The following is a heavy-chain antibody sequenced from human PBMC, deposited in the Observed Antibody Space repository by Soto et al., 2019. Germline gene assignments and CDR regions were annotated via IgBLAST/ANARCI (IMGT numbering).Heavy chain of an antibody. J-gene: IGHJ2*01. CDR3: AKDRFTSTVGKYWFFDL. D-gene: IGHD1-1*01. CDR2: ISGGDGDT. V-gene: IGHV3-23*01. Sequence: EVQLLESGGGLVKPGGSLRLSCAASGFTFTNYAMTWVRQAPGKGLEWVSSISGGDGDTSYADSVKGRFTISRDNSENTRFLQMNSLRPDYTAVYYCAKDRFTSTVGKYWFFDLGGRGTLFTVSS. CDR1: GFTFTNYA.